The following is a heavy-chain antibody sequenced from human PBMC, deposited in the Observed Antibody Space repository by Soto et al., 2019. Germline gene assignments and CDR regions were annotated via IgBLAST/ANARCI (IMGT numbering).Heavy chain of an antibody. CDR2: ISHSGST. J-gene: IGHJ3*02. V-gene: IGHV4-34*01. Sequence: PSETLSLTCAVYGGSFSAYYWAWIRQPPGKGLEWIGEISHSGSTDYNPSLMSRLTMSVDTSKQQFSLSLSSVTAADTAVYYCERGFRFCTTSNCYRSAFDMWGQGAMLTVSS. D-gene: IGHD3-16*02. CDR1: GGSFSAYY. CDR3: ERGFRFCTTSNCYRSAFDM.